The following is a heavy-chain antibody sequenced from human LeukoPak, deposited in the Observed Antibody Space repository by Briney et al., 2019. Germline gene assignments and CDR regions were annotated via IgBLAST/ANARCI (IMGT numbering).Heavy chain of an antibody. V-gene: IGHV1-2*02. CDR2: INPNSGDT. D-gene: IGHD2-2*01. CDR1: GYTFPGYY. Sequence: ASVKVSCNASGYTFPGYYMHWVRQAPGQGFEWIGWINPNSGDTNYAQKFQGRVTMTRDTSISTAHMELSRLRSDDTAVYYCARANPLYCSSTTCLFDYWGQGTLVTVSS. CDR3: ARANPLYCSSTTCLFDY. J-gene: IGHJ4*02.